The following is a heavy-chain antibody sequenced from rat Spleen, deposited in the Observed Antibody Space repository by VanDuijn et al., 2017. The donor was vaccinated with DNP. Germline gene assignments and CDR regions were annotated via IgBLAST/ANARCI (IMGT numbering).Heavy chain of an antibody. D-gene: IGHD1-11*01. Sequence: EVQLVETGGGLVQPGXXXKLSCVXXGFXXXSYXXXWXXXAPXXXLEXXXSXXXDGGSTFYPDSVKGRFTISMDNAENTVYLQMNSLRSEDTATYYGVKDLRGGSAFDYWGPGVMVTVSS. V-gene: IGHV5-58*01. CDR3: VKDLRGGSAFDY. J-gene: IGHJ2*01. CDR1: GFXXXSYX. CDR2: XXXDGGST.